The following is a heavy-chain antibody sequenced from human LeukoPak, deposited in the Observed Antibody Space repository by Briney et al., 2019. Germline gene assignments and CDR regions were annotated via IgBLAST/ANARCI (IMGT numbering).Heavy chain of an antibody. CDR1: GYTFTNYG. J-gene: IGHJ3*02. CDR3: ARGGDILTGYPPPPSFDI. CDR2: TSAYNGNT. Sequence: ASVKVSCKASGYTFTNYGISWVRQAPGQGLEWMGWTSAYNGNTDYAQKLQGRATTTTDTSTNTAYMELRSLRSDDTAVYYCARGGDILTGYPPPPSFDIWGQGTMVTVSS. D-gene: IGHD3-9*01. V-gene: IGHV1-18*01.